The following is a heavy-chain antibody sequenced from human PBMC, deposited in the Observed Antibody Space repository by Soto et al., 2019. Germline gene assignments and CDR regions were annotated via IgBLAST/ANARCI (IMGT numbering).Heavy chain of an antibody. CDR2: ISGSGGST. D-gene: IGHD3-10*01. V-gene: IGHV3-23*01. CDR3: AKDAPTMVRGPKYFDY. Sequence: GGSLRLSCAASGFTFSSYAMSWVRQAPGKGLEWVSAISGSGGSTYYADSVKGRFTISRDNSKNTLYLQMNSLRAEDTAVYYCAKDAPTMVRGPKYFDYWGQGTLVTVSS. J-gene: IGHJ4*02. CDR1: GFTFSSYA.